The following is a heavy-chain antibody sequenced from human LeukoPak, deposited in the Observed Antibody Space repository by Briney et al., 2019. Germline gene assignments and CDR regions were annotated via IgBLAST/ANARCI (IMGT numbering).Heavy chain of an antibody. V-gene: IGHV4-59*01. CDR2: IYYSGST. D-gene: IGHD3-10*01. CDR1: GGSISSYY. CDR3: ARVLRPMASQYYFDY. Sequence: SETLSLTCTVSGGSISSYYWSWIRQPPGKGLEWVGYIYYSGSTSYNPSLKTRVTISIDTSKNQFSLKLSSVTAADTAVYYCARVLRPMASQYYFDYWGQGTLVTVSS. J-gene: IGHJ4*02.